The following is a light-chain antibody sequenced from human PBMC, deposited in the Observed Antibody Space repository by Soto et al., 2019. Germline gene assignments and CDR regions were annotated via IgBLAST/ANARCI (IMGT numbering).Light chain of an antibody. CDR2: GAS. J-gene: IGKJ2*01. V-gene: IGKV3-20*01. Sequence: EIVLTQSPGTLSLSPGERATLSCRASQSVSSSYLAWYQQQPGQAPRLLIYGASSSATVLTDSFSGSGSWTDVTLPITRREPEDVAVYYCQQYGSTPKMYTFGQGTKLEIK. CDR3: QQYGSTPKMYT. CDR1: QSVSSSY.